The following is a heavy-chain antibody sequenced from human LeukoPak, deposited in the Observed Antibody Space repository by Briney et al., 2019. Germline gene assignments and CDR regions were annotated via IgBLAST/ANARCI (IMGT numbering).Heavy chain of an antibody. CDR3: ARGERSSGWYYFDY. CDR1: GGSISSYY. J-gene: IGHJ4*02. V-gene: IGHV4-4*07. CDR2: IYTSGST. Sequence: SETLSLTCTVSGGSISSYYWSWIRQPAGKGLEWIGRIYTSGSTNYNPSLKSRVTMSVDTSKYQFSLNLSSVTAADTAVYYCARGERSSGWYYFDYWGQGTLVTVSS. D-gene: IGHD6-19*01.